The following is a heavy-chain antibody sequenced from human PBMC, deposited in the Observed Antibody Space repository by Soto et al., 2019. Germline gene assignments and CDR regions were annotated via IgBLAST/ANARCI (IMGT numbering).Heavy chain of an antibody. Sequence: QVQLVESGGGVVQPGRSLRLSCAASGFTFSSFGMHWVRQAPGKGLEWVAIIWYDGSNKYYIDSVKGRFTISRDNSKNTLYLQMNSLRAEDTAVYYCARDPKFDHGMDVWGQGTTVTVSS. J-gene: IGHJ6*02. CDR3: ARDPKFDHGMDV. V-gene: IGHV3-33*01. CDR1: GFTFSSFG. D-gene: IGHD3-9*01. CDR2: IWYDGSNK.